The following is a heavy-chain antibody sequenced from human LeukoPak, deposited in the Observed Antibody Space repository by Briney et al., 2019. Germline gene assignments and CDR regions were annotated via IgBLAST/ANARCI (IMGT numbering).Heavy chain of an antibody. CDR3: ASWRGYRGYDYGFDY. D-gene: IGHD5-12*01. Sequence: SETLSLTCTVSGDAIINNHYYWGWIRQSSGKGLEWIANIFYSGALFSRGDTYYNPSLKSRVTISVDTSKNQFSLKVNSVTAADTAVYYCASWRGYRGYDYGFDYWGQGTLVTVSS. CDR2: IFYSGALFSRGDT. J-gene: IGHJ4*02. V-gene: IGHV4-39*07. CDR1: GDAIINNHYY.